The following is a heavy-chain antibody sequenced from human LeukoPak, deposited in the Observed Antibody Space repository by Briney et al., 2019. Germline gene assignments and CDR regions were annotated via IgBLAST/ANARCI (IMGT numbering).Heavy chain of an antibody. CDR1: GFTFSGSA. CDR2: IRSKANSYAT. D-gene: IGHD3-3*01. CDR3: TTDPGSWRGYYPFDY. V-gene: IGHV3-73*01. J-gene: IGHJ4*02. Sequence: GGSLRLSCAASGFTFSGSAMHWVRQASGKGLEWVGRIRSKANSYATAYAASVKGRFTISRDDSKNTLYLQMNSLKTEDTAVYYCTTDPGSWRGYYPFDYWGQGTLVTVSS.